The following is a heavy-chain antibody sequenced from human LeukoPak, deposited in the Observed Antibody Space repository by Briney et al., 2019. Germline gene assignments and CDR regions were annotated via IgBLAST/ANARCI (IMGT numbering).Heavy chain of an antibody. CDR2: ISQSGNT. CDR3: ARSEINDYFKY. Sequence: MPSETLSLTCTVSGYSISSGYDWGWMRQAPGKGLEWLGGISQSGNTYNNPSLKSRVTLSVDTSKNQVSLKLTSVTAADTAVYYCARSEINDYFKYWGQGILVTVST. J-gene: IGHJ4*02. D-gene: IGHD3-16*01. V-gene: IGHV4-38-2*02. CDR1: GYSISSGYD.